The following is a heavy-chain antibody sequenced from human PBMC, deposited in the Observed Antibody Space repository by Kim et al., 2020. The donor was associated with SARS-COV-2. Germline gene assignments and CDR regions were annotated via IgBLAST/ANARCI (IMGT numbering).Heavy chain of an antibody. CDR3: ARDLTVTTQCYYYYYGMDV. Sequence: ASVKVSCKASGYTFTNYYMHWVRQAPGQGLEWMGIINPSGGSTSYAQKFQGRVTMTRDTSTSTVYMELSSLRSEDTAVYYCARDLTVTTQCYYYYYGMDVWGQGTTVTVSS. CDR1: GYTFTNYY. CDR2: INPSGGST. J-gene: IGHJ6*02. D-gene: IGHD4-17*01. V-gene: IGHV1-46*03.